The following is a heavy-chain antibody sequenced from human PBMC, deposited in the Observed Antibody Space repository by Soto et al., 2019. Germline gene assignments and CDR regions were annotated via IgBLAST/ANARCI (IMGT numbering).Heavy chain of an antibody. Sequence: PGGSLRLSCAASGFTFNDYAMHWVRQAPGKGLEWVSLISCDRENEFYAASVKGRFTISRDKSNDILYLQMNSLRGEDSPLYYCAKAFESDGYSYYIGYWGQGT. V-gene: IGHV3-43D*04. D-gene: IGHD3-10*01. CDR1: GFTFNDYA. CDR2: ISCDRENE. CDR3: AKAFESDGYSYYIGY. J-gene: IGHJ4*02.